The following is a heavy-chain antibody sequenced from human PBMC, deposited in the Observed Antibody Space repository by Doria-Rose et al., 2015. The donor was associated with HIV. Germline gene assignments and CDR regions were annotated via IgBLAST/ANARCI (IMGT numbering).Heavy chain of an antibody. CDR2: IFSDDER. CDR1: GVSLSSPGMG. CDR3: ARIRSSRWYHKDHFDF. V-gene: IGHV2-26*01. Sequence: QITLKESGPVLVKPTETLTLTCTVPGVSLSSPGMGVSWIRQPPGKAPEWLANIFSDDERSCTASLTRILTIYRGPSKSQVVLTMTDMDPVDTATYYCARIRSSRWYHKDHFDFWGQGTLVIVSA. J-gene: IGHJ4*02. D-gene: IGHD6-13*01.